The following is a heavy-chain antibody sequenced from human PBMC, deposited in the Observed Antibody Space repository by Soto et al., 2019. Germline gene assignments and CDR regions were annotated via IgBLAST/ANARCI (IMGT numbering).Heavy chain of an antibody. CDR1: GFTFSDHY. D-gene: IGHD3-16*01. J-gene: IGHJ6*01. Sequence: VQLVESGGGLVQPGGSLRLSCAASGFTFSDHYMDWVRQAPGKGLEWVARSRNRVNRHTTEYAASVKGRFTSSRDESTSALYLQMTSLKIGNTAVYYCTRVLLGGAPSSTFHGMDVWGQGTTVTVSS. V-gene: IGHV3-72*01. CDR3: TRVLLGGAPSSTFHGMDV. CDR2: SRNRVNRHTT.